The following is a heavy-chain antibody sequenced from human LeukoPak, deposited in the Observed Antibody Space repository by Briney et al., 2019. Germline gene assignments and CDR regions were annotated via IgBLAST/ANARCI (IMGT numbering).Heavy chain of an antibody. D-gene: IGHD1-1*01. CDR2: MNPNSGNT. V-gene: IGHV1-8*01. J-gene: IGHJ3*02. Sequence: ASVKVSCKASGYTFTSYDINWVRQATGRGLEWMGWMNPNSGNTGYAQKFQGRVTMTRNTSISTAYMELSSLRSEDTAVYYCARYDQKALGAFDIWGQGTMVTVSS. CDR1: GYTFTSYD. CDR3: ARYDQKALGAFDI.